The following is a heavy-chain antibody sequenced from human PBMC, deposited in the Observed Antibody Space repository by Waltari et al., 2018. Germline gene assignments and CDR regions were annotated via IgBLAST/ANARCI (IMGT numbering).Heavy chain of an antibody. CDR1: GFTFSSYE. D-gene: IGHD3-22*01. CDR2: ISSSGSTI. J-gene: IGHJ4*02. Sequence: EVQLVESGGGLVQPGGSLRLSFAASGFTFSSYEMNWVRQAPGKGLEWVSYISSSGSTIYYADSVKGRFTISRDNAKNSLYLQMNSLRAEDTAVYYCARGDSSGYSFDYWGQGTLVTVSS. CDR3: ARGDSSGYSFDY. V-gene: IGHV3-48*03.